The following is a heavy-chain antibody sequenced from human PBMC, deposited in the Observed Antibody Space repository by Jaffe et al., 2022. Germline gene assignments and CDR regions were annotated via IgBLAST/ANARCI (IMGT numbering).Heavy chain of an antibody. J-gene: IGHJ4*02. CDR2: IRYDGSNK. CDR3: AKDLSYYGSGSYRFDY. CDR1: GFTFSSYG. V-gene: IGHV3-30*02. Sequence: QVQLVESGGGVVQPGGSLRLSCAASGFTFSSYGMHWVRQAPGKGLEWVAFIRYDGSNKYYADSVKGRFTISRDNSKNTLYLQMNSLRAEDTAVYYCAKDLSYYGSGSYRFDYWGQGTLVTVSS. D-gene: IGHD3-10*01.